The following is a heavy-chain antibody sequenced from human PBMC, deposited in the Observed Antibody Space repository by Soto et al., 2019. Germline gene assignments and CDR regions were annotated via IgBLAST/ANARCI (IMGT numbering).Heavy chain of an antibody. J-gene: IGHJ5*02. CDR2: INPNSGGT. CDR1: GYTFTGYY. Sequence: ASVKVSCKASGYTFTGYYMHWVRQAPGQGLEWMGWINPNSGGTNYAQKFQGRVTMTRDTSISTAYMELSRLRSDDTAVYYCARDRQYCSSTSCYRSNWFDPRGQGTLVTVSS. D-gene: IGHD2-2*01. V-gene: IGHV1-2*02. CDR3: ARDRQYCSSTSCYRSNWFDP.